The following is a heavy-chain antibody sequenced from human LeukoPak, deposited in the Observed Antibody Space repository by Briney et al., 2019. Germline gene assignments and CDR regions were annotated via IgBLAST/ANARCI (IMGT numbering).Heavy chain of an antibody. CDR1: GFTFSSYG. V-gene: IGHV3-30*18. CDR3: AKSPQV. J-gene: IGHJ4*02. Sequence: GGSLRLSCAASGFTFSSYGMHWVRQAPGKGLEWVAVISYDGSNKYYADSVKGRFTISRDNSKNTLYLQMNSLRAEDTAVYYCAKSPQVWGQGTLVTVSS. CDR2: ISYDGSNK.